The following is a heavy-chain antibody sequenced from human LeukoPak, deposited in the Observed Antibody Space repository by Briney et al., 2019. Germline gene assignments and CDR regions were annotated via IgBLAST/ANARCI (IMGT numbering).Heavy chain of an antibody. V-gene: IGHV1-8*01. J-gene: IGHJ5*02. CDR1: GYTFTSYD. Sequence: GASVKVSCKASGYTFTSYDINWVRQATGQGLEWMGWMNPNSGNTGYAQKFQGRVTMTRNTSISTAYMELSSLRSEDTAVYYCARESARSKKTHQLFDPWGQGTLVTVSS. D-gene: IGHD6-13*01. CDR3: ARESARSKKTHQLFDP. CDR2: MNPNSGNT.